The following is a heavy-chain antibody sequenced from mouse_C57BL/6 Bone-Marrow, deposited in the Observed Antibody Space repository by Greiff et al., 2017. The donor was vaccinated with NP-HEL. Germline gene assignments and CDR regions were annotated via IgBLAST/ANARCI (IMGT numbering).Heavy chain of an antibody. V-gene: IGHV5-6*01. CDR3: AKQLRLAY. J-gene: IGHJ3*01. CDR2: ISSGGSYT. D-gene: IGHD3-2*02. CDR1: GFTFSSYG. Sequence: VQLKESGGDLVKPGGSLKLSCAASGFTFSSYGMSWVRQTPDKRLEWVATISSGGSYTYYPDSVKGRFTISRDNAKNTLYLQMSSLKSEDTAMYYCAKQLRLAYGGQGTLVTVSA.